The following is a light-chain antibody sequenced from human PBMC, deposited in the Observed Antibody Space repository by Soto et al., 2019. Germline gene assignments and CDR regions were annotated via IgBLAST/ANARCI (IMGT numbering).Light chain of an antibody. CDR2: SDD. J-gene: IGLJ3*02. Sequence: QSVLTQPPSASGTPGQRVTISCSGSSSNIGSNALSCYQHFPGTAPKVFIYSDDQLPSGVPDRFSGSKSGTSDSLAISGLQAEDEADYFCAAWGYSLTTRVFGGGTNLTVL. CDR1: SSNIGSNA. CDR3: AAWGYSLTTRV. V-gene: IGLV1-44*01.